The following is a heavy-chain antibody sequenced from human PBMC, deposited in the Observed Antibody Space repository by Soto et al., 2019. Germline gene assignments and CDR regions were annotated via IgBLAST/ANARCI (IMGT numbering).Heavy chain of an antibody. Sequence: PGGSLRLSCVASGFTFSRFSMHWARQAPGKGLEWVAVVSYDGSTTYYVDSVRGRFTISRDNSKNTLYLEMNSLRPEDTAVYYCFRDGPNGPNDADFWGQGTPVTVSS. CDR1: GFTFSRFS. CDR2: VSYDGSTT. CDR3: FRDGPNGPNDADF. J-gene: IGHJ4*02. V-gene: IGHV3-30-3*01. D-gene: IGHD1-1*01.